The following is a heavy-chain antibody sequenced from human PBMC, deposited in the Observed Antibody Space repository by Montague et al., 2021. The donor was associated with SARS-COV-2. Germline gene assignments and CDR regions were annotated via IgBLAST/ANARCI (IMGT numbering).Heavy chain of an antibody. D-gene: IGHD3-16*01. CDR3: ARAIGAPGNWFDP. Sequence: SETLSLTCTVSGGSIRNYFWSWIRQPPGKGLEWIGYIYYTGSTNYNPSXKSRVTMSISMSENQFSLKLNSVTAADTAVYYCARAIGAPGNWFDPWGQGTLVTVSS. V-gene: IGHV4-59*12. J-gene: IGHJ5*02. CDR2: IYYTGST. CDR1: GGSIRNYF.